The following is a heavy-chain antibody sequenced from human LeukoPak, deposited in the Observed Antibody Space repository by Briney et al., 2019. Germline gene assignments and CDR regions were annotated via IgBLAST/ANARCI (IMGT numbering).Heavy chain of an antibody. J-gene: IGHJ4*02. CDR1: GFTFSSYS. CDR2: ISSSSSYI. CDR3: ARARSLPLYYFDY. Sequence: PGGSLRLSCAASGFTFSSYSMNWVRQAPGKGLEWVSSISSSSSYIYYADSVKGRFTISRDNAKNSLYLQMNSLRAEDTAVYYCARARSLPLYYFDYWGQGTLVTVSS. V-gene: IGHV3-21*01. D-gene: IGHD5/OR15-5a*01.